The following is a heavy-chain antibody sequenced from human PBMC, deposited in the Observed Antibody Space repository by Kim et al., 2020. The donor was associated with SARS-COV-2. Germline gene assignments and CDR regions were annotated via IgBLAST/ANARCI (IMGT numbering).Heavy chain of an antibody. V-gene: IGHV1-2*02. CDR3: GAAAGTPRGWFDP. CDR1: GYTFTGYY. Sequence: ASVKVSCKASGYTFTGYYMHWVRQAPGQGLEWMGWINPNSGGTNYAQKFQGRVTMTRDTSISTAYMELSRLRSDDTAVYYCGAAAGTPRGWFDPWGQGTLVTVSS. CDR2: INPNSGGT. D-gene: IGHD6-13*01. J-gene: IGHJ5*02.